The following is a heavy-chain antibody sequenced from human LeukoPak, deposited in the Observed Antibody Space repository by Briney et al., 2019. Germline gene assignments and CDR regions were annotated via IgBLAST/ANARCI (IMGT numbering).Heavy chain of an antibody. CDR3: TTVNGRPITTIDS. CDR2: NKSRTDGGTT. CDR1: GFTFCNAW. D-gene: IGHD3-22*01. V-gene: IGHV3-15*01. Sequence: GGPVSLSRAAWGFTFCNAWVIGLPQAPGETLEGVGRNKSRTDGGTTNYAPPVKGRFTISRDDSKNTLYLKMNSLKTEDTAVYYCTTVNGRPITTIDSWGQGTLVTVSS. J-gene: IGHJ4*02.